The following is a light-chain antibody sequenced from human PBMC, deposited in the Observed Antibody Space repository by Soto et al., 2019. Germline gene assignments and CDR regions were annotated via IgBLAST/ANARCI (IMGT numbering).Light chain of an antibody. J-gene: IGKJ1*01. Sequence: DIQMTQSPSSLSASVGDRVTITCRASQDINNYLAWYQVQPGKCPKLLIYAASTLQSGVPSRFSGSGSGPDFTLTISSLQPEDVATYFCQKYNSAPRTFGQGTRVEI. CDR1: QDINNY. CDR2: AAS. CDR3: QKYNSAPRT. V-gene: IGKV1-27*01.